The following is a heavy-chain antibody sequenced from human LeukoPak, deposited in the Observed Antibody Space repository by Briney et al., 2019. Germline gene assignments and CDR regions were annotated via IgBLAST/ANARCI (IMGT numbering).Heavy chain of an antibody. CDR2: IYYSGST. D-gene: IGHD1-7*01. V-gene: IGHV4-59*02. Sequence: SETLSLTCTVSGGSVTSYYWSWIRQPPGKGLEWIGYIYYSGSTNYNPSLKSRVTISVDTSTNQFSLKLSSVTAADTAVYYCARDNWNYGSSMDVWGQGTTVIVSS. CDR1: GGSVTSYY. CDR3: ARDNWNYGSSMDV. J-gene: IGHJ6*02.